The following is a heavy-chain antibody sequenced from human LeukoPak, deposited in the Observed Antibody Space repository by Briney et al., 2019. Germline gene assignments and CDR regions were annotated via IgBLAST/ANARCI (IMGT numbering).Heavy chain of an antibody. Sequence: PGGSLRLSCAASIFTFRDRFMSWIRQPPGKGLEWVSYISSSGSDTYYSDSVKGRFTISRDNAKNSLYLQMNSLRAEDTAVYYCARDGSSGWYWTPWGQGTLVTVSS. D-gene: IGHD6-19*01. CDR2: ISSSGSDT. CDR1: IFTFRDRF. V-gene: IGHV3-11*06. CDR3: ARDGSSGWYWTP. J-gene: IGHJ5*02.